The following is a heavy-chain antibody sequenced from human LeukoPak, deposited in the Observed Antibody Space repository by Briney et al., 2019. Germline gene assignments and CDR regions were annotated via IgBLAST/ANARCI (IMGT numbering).Heavy chain of an antibody. CDR2: IHYSGTT. Sequence: SEILSLTCTVSGGSISSYYWSWIRQPPGKGLEWIGYIHYSGTTNYNPSLKSRVTISVDTSKNQFSLKLSSVTAADTAVYYCARVPQPNIWFGELGYWGQGTLVTVSS. D-gene: IGHD3-10*01. V-gene: IGHV4-59*01. CDR3: ARVPQPNIWFGELGY. J-gene: IGHJ4*02. CDR1: GGSISSYY.